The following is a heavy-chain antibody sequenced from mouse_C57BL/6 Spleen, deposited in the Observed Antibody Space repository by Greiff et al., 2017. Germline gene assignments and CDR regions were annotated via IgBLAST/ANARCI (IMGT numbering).Heavy chain of an antibody. Sequence: VKLMESGAELVKPGASVKISCKASGYAFSSYWMNWVKQRPGKGLEWIGQIYPGDGDTNYNGKFKGKATLTADKSSSTAYMQLSSLTSEDSAVYFCARSGGITTVVDYFDYWGQGTTLTVSS. CDR3: ARSGGITTVVDYFDY. D-gene: IGHD1-1*01. J-gene: IGHJ2*01. CDR2: IYPGDGDT. V-gene: IGHV1-80*01. CDR1: GYAFSSYW.